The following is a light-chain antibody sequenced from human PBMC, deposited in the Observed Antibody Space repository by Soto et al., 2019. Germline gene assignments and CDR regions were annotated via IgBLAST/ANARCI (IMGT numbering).Light chain of an antibody. CDR2: GAS. CDR3: QQRINWPPIT. CDR1: QSVSSN. Sequence: EIVMTQSPDTLSVSPGERATLSCRASQSVSSNLAWYQQKPGQAPRLLIFGASTRATGIPARFSGSGSGTEFTLTISSLQSEDFAVYYCQQRINWPPITFGQGTRLEIK. J-gene: IGKJ5*01. V-gene: IGKV3-15*01.